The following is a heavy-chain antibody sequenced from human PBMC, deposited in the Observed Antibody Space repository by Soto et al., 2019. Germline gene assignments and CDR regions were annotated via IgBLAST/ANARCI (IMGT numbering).Heavy chain of an antibody. CDR3: ARESMVGSSFRRDYFDF. V-gene: IGHV1-2*02. CDR1: GYFFTSYY. D-gene: IGHD3-10*01. J-gene: IGHJ4*02. Sequence: QAQLVQSGAEVKKPGASVKVSCKASGYFFTSYYIHWVRQAPGQSLQWMGWINPNGGNTHYVQKFQGRLTLTRDTSVSTVYMDLNSLTSDDTAIYYCARESMVGSSFRRDYFDFWGQGTLVAVSS. CDR2: INPNGGNT.